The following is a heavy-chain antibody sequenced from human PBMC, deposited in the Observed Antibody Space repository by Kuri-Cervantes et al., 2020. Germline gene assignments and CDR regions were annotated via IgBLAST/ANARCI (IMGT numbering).Heavy chain of an antibody. V-gene: IGHV3-30*03. CDR1: GFTFSSYG. Sequence: LSLTCAASGFTFSSYGMHWVRQAPGKGLEWVAVISYDGSNKYYADSVKGRFTISRDNSKNTLYLQMGSLRAEDMAVYYCARDIYSSGWYNWDYYYYGMDVWGQGTTVTVSS. D-gene: IGHD6-19*01. J-gene: IGHJ6*02. CDR3: ARDIYSSGWYNWDYYYYGMDV. CDR2: ISYDGSNK.